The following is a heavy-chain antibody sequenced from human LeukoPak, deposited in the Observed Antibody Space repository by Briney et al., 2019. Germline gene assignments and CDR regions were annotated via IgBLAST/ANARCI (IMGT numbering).Heavy chain of an antibody. V-gene: IGHV1-69*13. CDR3: ARDRTPYYYGSGSPSWFDP. Sequence: GASVKVSCKASGGTFSSYAISWVRQAPGQGLEWMGGIIPIFGTTNYAQKLQGRVTITADESTSTAYMELSSLRSEDTAVYYCARDRTPYYYGSGSPSWFDPWSQGTLVTVSS. D-gene: IGHD3-10*01. CDR1: GGTFSSYA. J-gene: IGHJ5*02. CDR2: IIPIFGTT.